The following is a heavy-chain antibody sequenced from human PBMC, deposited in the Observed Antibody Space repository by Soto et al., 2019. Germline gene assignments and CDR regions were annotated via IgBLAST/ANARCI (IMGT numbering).Heavy chain of an antibody. V-gene: IGHV3-9*01. J-gene: IGHJ3*02. CDR2: INSNSSST. CDR3: ARAGEALYDSRWSDAFDI. Sequence: GGSLRLSCAASGFTFDDYAMHWVRQAPGKGLEWVSGINSNSSSTGYADSVKGRFTISRDNAKNTLYLQMNSLRAEDTAVYYCARAGEALYDSRWSDAFDIWGQGTMVTVSS. D-gene: IGHD3-22*01. CDR1: GFTFDDYA.